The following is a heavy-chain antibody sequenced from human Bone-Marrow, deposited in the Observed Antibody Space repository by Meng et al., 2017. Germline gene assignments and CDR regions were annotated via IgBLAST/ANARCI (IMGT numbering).Heavy chain of an antibody. CDR1: GGSISSGDYY. CDR2: IYYTGTT. J-gene: IGHJ5*02. V-gene: IGHV4-30-4*08. D-gene: IGHD3-3*01. Sequence: QVQLQESGPGLVKPSPTLSLTCTVSGGSISSGDYYWSWIRQPPGKGLEWIGYIYYTGTTYYNPSLKSRLTISVDTSKNQFSLNLTSVTAADTAVYYCARDTDFWSASNWFDPWGPGTLVTVSS. CDR3: ARDTDFWSASNWFDP.